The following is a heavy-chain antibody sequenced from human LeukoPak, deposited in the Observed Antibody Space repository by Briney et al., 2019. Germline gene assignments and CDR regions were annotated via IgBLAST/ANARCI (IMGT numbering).Heavy chain of an antibody. J-gene: IGHJ3*02. CDR2: INPSGGST. CDR1: GSTFTCYY. Sequence: ASVTVSCTASGSTFTCYYMDWVRDARAPGLEWMGIINPSGGSTSYAQTVQGRVTMTRDMSTSTVYMELSSLRSEDTAVYYCARDTRARGSMVRGVIAEAFDIWGQGTMVTVSS. V-gene: IGHV1-46*01. CDR3: ARDTRARGSMVRGVIAEAFDI. D-gene: IGHD3-10*01.